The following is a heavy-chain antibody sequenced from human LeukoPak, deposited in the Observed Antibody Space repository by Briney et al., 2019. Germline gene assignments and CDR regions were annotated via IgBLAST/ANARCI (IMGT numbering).Heavy chain of an antibody. Sequence: GGSLRLSCAASGFTVSSNYMSWVRQAPGKGLEWVSVIYSGGSTYYTDSVKGRFTISRDNSKTTLYLQMNSLRAEDTAVYYCARDKYYGSGSYAHFDYWGQGTLVTVSS. CDR2: IYSGGST. V-gene: IGHV3-66*02. CDR3: ARDKYYGSGSYAHFDY. CDR1: GFTVSSNY. D-gene: IGHD3-10*01. J-gene: IGHJ4*02.